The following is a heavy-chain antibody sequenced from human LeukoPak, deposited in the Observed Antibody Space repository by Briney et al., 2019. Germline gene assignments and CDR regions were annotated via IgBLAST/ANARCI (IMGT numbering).Heavy chain of an antibody. D-gene: IGHD3-9*01. J-gene: IGHJ4*02. V-gene: IGHV4-39*07. CDR1: GGSISSSSYY. Sequence: SETLSLTCTVSGGSISSSSYYWGWIRQPPGKGLEWIGSIYYSGSTYYNPSLKSRVTISVDTSKNQFSLKLSSVTAADTAVYYCARRYFDWLIPPDYFDYWGQGTLVTVSS. CDR2: IYYSGST. CDR3: ARRYFDWLIPPDYFDY.